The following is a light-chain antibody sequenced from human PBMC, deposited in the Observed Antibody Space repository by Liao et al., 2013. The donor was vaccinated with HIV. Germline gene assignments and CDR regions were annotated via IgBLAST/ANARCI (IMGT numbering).Light chain of an antibody. CDR1: DIGSKR. V-gene: IGLV3-21*04. J-gene: IGLJ3*02. CDR2: YDN. Sequence: SYVLTQPPSVSVAPGKTARITCGGKDIGSKRVHWYQQKPGQAPVVVIYYDNDRPSGIPERFSGSNSGNTATLTISRVEGGDEADYYCQVWDSSGDHPRVFGGGTKLTVL. CDR3: QVWDSSGDHPRV.